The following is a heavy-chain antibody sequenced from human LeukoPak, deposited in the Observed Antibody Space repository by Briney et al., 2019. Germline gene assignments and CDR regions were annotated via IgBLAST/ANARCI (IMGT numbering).Heavy chain of an antibody. V-gene: IGHV4-59*01. CDR3: ARGSAYSSSWYGYYYYYMDV. CDR2: IYYSGST. D-gene: IGHD6-13*01. CDR1: GGSISSYY. Sequence: PSETLSLTCTVSGGSISSYYWSWIRQPPGKGLEWIGYIYYSGSTNYNPSLKSRVTISVDTSKNQFSLKLSSVTAADTAVYYCARGSAYSSSWYGYYYYYMDVWGKGTTVTISS. J-gene: IGHJ6*03.